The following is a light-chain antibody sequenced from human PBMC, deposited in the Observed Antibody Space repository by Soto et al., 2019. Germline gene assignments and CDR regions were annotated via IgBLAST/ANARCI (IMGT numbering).Light chain of an antibody. CDR2: GAS. CDR3: QQHSHWPPWT. CDR1: ENVRTF. Sequence: IMLTLSAGTLSLSQGERATLSCRASENVRTFVDWYQQKPGQAPRLLIYGASNRATGIPARFSGSGSGTDFTLTISDLEPEDFAVYYCQQHSHWPPWTFGQVTKVDI. V-gene: IGKV3-11*01. J-gene: IGKJ1*01.